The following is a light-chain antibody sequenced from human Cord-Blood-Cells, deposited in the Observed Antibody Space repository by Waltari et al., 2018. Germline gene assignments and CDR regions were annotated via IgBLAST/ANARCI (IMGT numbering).Light chain of an antibody. Sequence: DIVMTQSPDSLAVSLGERATINCKSSQSVLYSSNNKNYLAWYQQKPGQPPKLLIYWASTRESGVPDRFSGSGSGTEFTLTISSLQPDDFATYYCQQYNSYSPWTFGQGTKVEIK. J-gene: IGKJ1*01. CDR1: QSVLYSSNNKNY. V-gene: IGKV4-1*01. CDR2: WAS. CDR3: QQYNSYSPWT.